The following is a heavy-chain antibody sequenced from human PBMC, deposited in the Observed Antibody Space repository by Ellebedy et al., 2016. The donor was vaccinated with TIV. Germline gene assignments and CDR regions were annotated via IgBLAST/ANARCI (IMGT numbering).Heavy chain of an antibody. V-gene: IGHV4-59*01. CDR3: ARAGVNVGFGVFDY. Sequence: SETLSLXCTVSVVSISSYFWSWIRQPPGKGLEWIGYIYYSGSTNYNPSLKSRVTISVDTSKNQFSLKLSSVTAADTAVYYCARAGVNVGFGVFDYWGQGTLVTVSS. D-gene: IGHD3-3*01. J-gene: IGHJ4*02. CDR2: IYYSGST. CDR1: VVSISSYF.